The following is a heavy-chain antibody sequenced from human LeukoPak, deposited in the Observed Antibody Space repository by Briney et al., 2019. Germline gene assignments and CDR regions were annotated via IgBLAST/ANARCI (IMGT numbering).Heavy chain of an antibody. D-gene: IGHD5-18*01. J-gene: IGHJ5*02. CDR3: ARDQSGYSYGYNNWFDP. Sequence: GASVKVSRKASGYTFTSYSINWVRQAPGQGLEWVGWISSYTGSANYAQKLQGRVTMTTDTSTSTAYMELRSLRSDDTAVYYCARDQSGYSYGYNNWFDPWGQGTLVTVSS. V-gene: IGHV1-18*01. CDR1: GYTFTSYS. CDR2: ISSYTGSA.